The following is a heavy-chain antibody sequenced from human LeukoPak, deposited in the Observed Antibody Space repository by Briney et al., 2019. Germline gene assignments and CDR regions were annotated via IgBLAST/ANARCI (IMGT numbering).Heavy chain of an antibody. J-gene: IGHJ4*02. CDR1: GFTFSRSG. V-gene: IGHV3-30*03. CDR3: ARDSGGGPYYYGSGTYYKGVLGYFDY. Sequence: GGSLRLSCAASGFTFSRSGMHWVRQAPGKGLEWVAVISYDGSSTYYADSVKGRFTVSRDNAKNSLYLQMNSLRAEDTAVYYCARDSGGGPYYYGSGTYYKGVLGYFDYWGQGTLVTVSS. D-gene: IGHD3-10*01. CDR2: ISYDGSST.